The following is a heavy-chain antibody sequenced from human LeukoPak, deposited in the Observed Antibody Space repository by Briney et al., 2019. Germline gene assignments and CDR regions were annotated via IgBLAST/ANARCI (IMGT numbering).Heavy chain of an antibody. Sequence: SETLSLTCTVSGGSISSYYWSWIRQPAGKGLEWIGRIYTSGSTNYNPSLKSRVTMSVDTSKNQFSLKLSSVTAADTAVYYCARDLRVEYSSSSRLDYYYYYVDVWGKGTTVTVSS. CDR3: ARDLRVEYSSSSRLDYYYYYVDV. V-gene: IGHV4-4*07. D-gene: IGHD6-6*01. J-gene: IGHJ6*03. CDR2: IYTSGST. CDR1: GGSISSYY.